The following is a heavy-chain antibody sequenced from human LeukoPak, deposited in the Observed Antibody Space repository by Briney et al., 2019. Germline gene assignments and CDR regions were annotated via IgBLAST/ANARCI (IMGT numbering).Heavy chain of an antibody. CDR3: ARKSYYYYGMDV. Sequence: GGSLRLSCAASGFTFSSYAMSWVRQAPGKGLEWVSAISGSGGSTYYADSVKGRFTISRDNSKNTLYLQMNSLRAEDTAVYYCARKSYYYYGMDVWGQGTTVTVSS. J-gene: IGHJ6*02. CDR2: ISGSGGST. CDR1: GFTFSSYA. V-gene: IGHV3-23*01.